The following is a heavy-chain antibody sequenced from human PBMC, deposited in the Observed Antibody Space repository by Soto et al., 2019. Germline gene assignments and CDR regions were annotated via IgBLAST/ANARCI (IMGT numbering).Heavy chain of an antibody. D-gene: IGHD1-7*01. CDR2: INHSGST. Sequence: SETLSLTCAVYGGPFSGYYWSWIRQPPGKGLEWIGEINHSGSTNYNPSLKSRVTISVDTSKNQFSLKLSSVTAADTAVYYCARGLGGTTPPYYYYYYLDVWGKGTTVTVSS. V-gene: IGHV4-34*01. CDR1: GGPFSGYY. J-gene: IGHJ6*03. CDR3: ARGLGGTTPPYYYYYYLDV.